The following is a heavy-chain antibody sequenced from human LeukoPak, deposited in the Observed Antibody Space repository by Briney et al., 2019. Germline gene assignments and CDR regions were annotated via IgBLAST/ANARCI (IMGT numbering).Heavy chain of an antibody. CDR2: MSPNSGDT. CDR3: ARDSGRASGSLNY. J-gene: IGHJ4*02. Sequence: ASVKVSCKASGYTFTSYDFNWVRQATGQRPEWMGWMSPNSGDTGYAQKFRDRVTMTRNTSISTAYMELSSLRSDDTAVYYCARDSGRASGSLNYWGQGTLVTVSS. CDR1: GYTFTSYD. V-gene: IGHV1-8*01. D-gene: IGHD1-26*01.